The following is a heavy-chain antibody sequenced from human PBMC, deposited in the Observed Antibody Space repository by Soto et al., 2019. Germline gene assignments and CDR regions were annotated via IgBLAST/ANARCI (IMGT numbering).Heavy chain of an antibody. CDR2: INYSGST. J-gene: IGHJ3*02. CDR3: ARETDDAFDI. CDR1: GGSFSGYY. D-gene: IGHD1-1*01. V-gene: IGHV4-34*01. Sequence: PSETLSLTCADYGGSFSGYYRSWIRQPPGKGLEWIGEINYSGSTNYNPSLKSRVTISVDTSKNQFSLKLSSVTAADTAVYYCARETDDAFDIWGQGTMVTVSS.